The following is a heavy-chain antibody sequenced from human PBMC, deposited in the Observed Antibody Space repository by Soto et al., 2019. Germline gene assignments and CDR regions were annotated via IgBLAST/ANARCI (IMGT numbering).Heavy chain of an antibody. D-gene: IGHD5-12*01. CDR2: ISSYNGET. J-gene: IGHJ6*02. CDR1: GYTFTRSV. V-gene: IGHV1-18*01. CDR3: AREGVAPYYYYGRDV. Sequence: QVQLVQSGAEVKKPGASVKVSCKASGYTFTRSVISWVRQAPGKGPQWMGWISSYNGETNYAQTFQGRVTMTTDTPTSTANMELRSLISDHTAVYYCAREGVAPYYYYGRDVWGQGAPVTVSS.